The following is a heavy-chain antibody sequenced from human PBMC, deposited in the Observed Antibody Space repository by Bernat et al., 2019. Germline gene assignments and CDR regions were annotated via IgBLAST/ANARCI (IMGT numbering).Heavy chain of an antibody. Sequence: EVQLLESGGGLVQPGGSLRLSCAALGFTFSNYAMSWVPQAPGKGLEWVSSLSGSGGRIYYADPVKGRFTISRDNSKNTMYLQMHSLRAEDTAVYYCAKQLLSSSWYYFDYWGQGTLVTVSS. CDR3: AKQLLSSSWYYFDY. V-gene: IGHV3-23*01. CDR1: GFTFSNYA. J-gene: IGHJ4*02. CDR2: LSGSGGRI. D-gene: IGHD6-13*01.